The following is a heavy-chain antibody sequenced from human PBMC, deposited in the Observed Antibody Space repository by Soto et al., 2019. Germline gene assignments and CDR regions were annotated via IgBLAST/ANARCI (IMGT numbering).Heavy chain of an antibody. CDR1: GFTFSSYA. J-gene: IGHJ4*02. V-gene: IGHV3-23*01. Sequence: GGSLRLSCAASGFTFSSYAMSWVRQAPGKGLEWVSAISGSGGSTYYADSVKGRFTISRDNSKNTLYLQMNSLRAEDTAVYYCAKDGVLRFLEWLFGEYYFDYWGQGTLVTVSS. CDR2: ISGSGGST. CDR3: AKDGVLRFLEWLFGEYYFDY. D-gene: IGHD3-3*01.